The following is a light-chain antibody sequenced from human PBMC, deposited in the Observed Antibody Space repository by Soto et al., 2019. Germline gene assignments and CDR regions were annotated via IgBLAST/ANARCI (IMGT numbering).Light chain of an antibody. CDR3: QQRSNWPRLT. CDR1: QNVSSY. V-gene: IGKV3-11*01. CDR2: DAS. J-gene: IGKJ4*01. Sequence: EIVLTQSPATLSLSPGERAILSCRASQNVSSYLAWYQQKPGQAPRLLIYDASNRAIGIPARFSGSGSGTDFTLTISSLQPEDFAVYFCQQRSNWPRLTFGGGTKVEI.